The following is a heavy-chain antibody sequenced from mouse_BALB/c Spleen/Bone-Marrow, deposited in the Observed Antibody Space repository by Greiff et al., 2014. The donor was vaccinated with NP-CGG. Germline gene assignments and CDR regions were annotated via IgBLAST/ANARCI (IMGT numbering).Heavy chain of an antibody. D-gene: IGHD2-14*01. CDR3: ARHGEERPVLAMDY. CDR1: GFTFIAYT. CDR2: INNGGGST. V-gene: IGHV5-12-2*01. J-gene: IGHJ4*01. Sequence: EVKLVESGGGLVEPGGSLKLSCAASGFTFIAYTMSWVRQTPEKRLEWVAYINNGGGSTYYPDTVKGRFIISRDNAKNTLYLQMSSLKSEDTAMYYCARHGEERPVLAMDYWGQGTSVTVPS.